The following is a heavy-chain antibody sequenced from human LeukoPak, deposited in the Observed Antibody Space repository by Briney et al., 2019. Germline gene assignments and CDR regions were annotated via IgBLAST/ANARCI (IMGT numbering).Heavy chain of an antibody. Sequence: GKSLRLSCAASGFTLNTYGMHWVRQAPGKGLEWVAVIWSDGSHQTYADSVRGRFTISRDNSKSTLYLQMNSLRTEDTAVYYCATDRGGYPFDYWGQGTLVTVSP. J-gene: IGHJ4*02. CDR3: ATDRGGYPFDY. CDR2: IWSDGSHQ. D-gene: IGHD1-26*01. CDR1: GFTLNTYG. V-gene: IGHV3-33*01.